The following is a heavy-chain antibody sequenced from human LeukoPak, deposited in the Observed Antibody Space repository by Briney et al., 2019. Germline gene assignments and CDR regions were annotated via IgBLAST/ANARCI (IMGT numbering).Heavy chain of an antibody. CDR3: ARGPELERFDY. V-gene: IGHV1-69*05. J-gene: IGHJ4*02. Sequence: ASVKVSCKASGGTFSSYAISWVRQTPGQGLEWMGGIIPIFGTANYAQKFQGRVTITTDESTSTAYMELSSLRSEDTAVYYCARGPELERFDYWGQGTLVTVSS. CDR2: IIPIFGTA. D-gene: IGHD1-1*01. CDR1: GGTFSSYA.